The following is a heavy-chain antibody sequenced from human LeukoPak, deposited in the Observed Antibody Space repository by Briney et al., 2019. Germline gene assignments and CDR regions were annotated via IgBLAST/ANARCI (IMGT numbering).Heavy chain of an antibody. D-gene: IGHD5-12*01. Sequence: GGSLRLSCAASGFTFSSNYMSWVRQAPGKGLEWVSVIYSGGSTYYADSVKGRFTISRENAKNSLYLQMNSLRAEDTAVYCCATLVATTRFDYWGQGTLVTVSS. CDR2: IYSGGST. CDR1: GFTFSSNY. CDR3: ATLVATTRFDY. V-gene: IGHV3-53*01. J-gene: IGHJ4*02.